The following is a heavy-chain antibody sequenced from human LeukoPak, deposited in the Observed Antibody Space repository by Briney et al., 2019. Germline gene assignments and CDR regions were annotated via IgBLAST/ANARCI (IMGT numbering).Heavy chain of an antibody. V-gene: IGHV3-21*01. CDR3: ARDPGTMSPDY. Sequence: PGGSLRLSCAASGFIFSSYAMNWVRQAPGKGLEWVSTITIGSTYIYYAESAKGRFTISRDNAKNSLYLQMNSLRVEDTAVYYCARDPGTMSPDYWGQGTLVTVSS. CDR2: ITIGSTYI. J-gene: IGHJ4*02. D-gene: IGHD3-3*01. CDR1: GFIFSSYA.